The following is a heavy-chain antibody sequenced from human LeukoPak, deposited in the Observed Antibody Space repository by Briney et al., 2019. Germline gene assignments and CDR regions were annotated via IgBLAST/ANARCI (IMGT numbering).Heavy chain of an antibody. CDR2: ISSSSSTI. V-gene: IGHV3-48*01. J-gene: IGHJ4*02. CDR3: AKAQQLGDFDY. D-gene: IGHD6-13*01. CDR1: GFTFSSYS. Sequence: GGSLRLSCAASGFTFSSYSMNWVRQAPGKGLEWVSYISSSSSTIYYADSVKGRFTISRDNSKNTLYLQMNSLRAEDTAVYYCAKAQQLGDFDYWGQGTLVTVSS.